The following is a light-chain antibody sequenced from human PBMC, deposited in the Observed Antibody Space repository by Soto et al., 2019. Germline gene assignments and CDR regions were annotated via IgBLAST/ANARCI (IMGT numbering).Light chain of an antibody. Sequence: DIQMTQSPSTMSASVGDRVTITFRASQSISSWWAWYQQKPGKAPKLLIYKASSLESGVPSRFSGSGSGTEFTLTISSLQPDDFATYYCQQYNSYSYTFGQGTK. CDR1: QSISSW. CDR3: QQYNSYSYT. CDR2: KAS. V-gene: IGKV1-5*03. J-gene: IGKJ2*01.